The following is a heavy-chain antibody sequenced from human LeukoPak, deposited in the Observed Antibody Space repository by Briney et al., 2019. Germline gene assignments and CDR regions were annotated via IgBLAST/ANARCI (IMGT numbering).Heavy chain of an antibody. CDR3: GREVEDWFGDLLSYFDY. CDR1: GFSVGTTHS. CDR2: IYHRGNT. J-gene: IGHJ4*02. Sequence: SETLSLSCTVSGFSVGTTHSRGGMRQSPGKGLEGIGTIYHRGNTYYSSSLKSRVTILIDTSKNQFSLKLKSVTAADTAVYYCGREVEDWFGDLLSYFDYWGQGILVTVSS. V-gene: IGHV4-38-2*02. D-gene: IGHD3-10*01.